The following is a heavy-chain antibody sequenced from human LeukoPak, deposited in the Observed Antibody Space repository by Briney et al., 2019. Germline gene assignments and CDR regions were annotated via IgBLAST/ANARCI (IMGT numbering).Heavy chain of an antibody. V-gene: IGHV4-59*01. J-gene: IGHJ3*02. D-gene: IGHD3-10*01. CDR3: ARDREYYGSGSYHDAFDI. Sequence: SETLSLTCTVSGGSISSYYWSWIRQPPGKGLEWIGYIYYSGSTNYNPSLKSRVTISVDTSKNQFSLKLSSVTAADTAVYYCARDREYYGSGSYHDAFDIWGQGTMVTVSS. CDR2: IYYSGST. CDR1: GGSISSYY.